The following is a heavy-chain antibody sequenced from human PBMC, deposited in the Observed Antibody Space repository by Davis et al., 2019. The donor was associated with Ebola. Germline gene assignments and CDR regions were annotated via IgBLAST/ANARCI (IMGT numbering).Heavy chain of an antibody. D-gene: IGHD3-16*01. CDR3: ARQGGTLYFDY. J-gene: IGHJ4*02. V-gene: IGHV4-59*08. Sequence: SETLSLTCTVYGGSIGSHYWSWIRQPPGKGLEWIGYIYYSGSTNYNPSLMSRVTTSVDTSKNQLSLKLSSVTAADTAVYYCARQGGTLYFDYWGRGTLVTVSS. CDR2: IYYSGST. CDR1: GGSIGSHY.